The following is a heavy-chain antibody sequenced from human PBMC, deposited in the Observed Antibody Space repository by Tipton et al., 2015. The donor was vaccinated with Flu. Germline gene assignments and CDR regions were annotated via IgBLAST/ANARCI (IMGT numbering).Heavy chain of an antibody. J-gene: IGHJ4*02. Sequence: TLSLTCSVSGDSMTSSRYYWGWIRQPPGKGLEWIGRIFHSGSTYYNPSLKSRVTISVDTSKNQFSLKLISVTAADTAVYYCARGQGNSGWRYFDYWGQGTLVTASA. CDR1: GDSMTSSRYY. V-gene: IGHV4-39*07. CDR2: IFHSGST. D-gene: IGHD6-19*01. CDR3: ARGQGNSGWRYFDY.